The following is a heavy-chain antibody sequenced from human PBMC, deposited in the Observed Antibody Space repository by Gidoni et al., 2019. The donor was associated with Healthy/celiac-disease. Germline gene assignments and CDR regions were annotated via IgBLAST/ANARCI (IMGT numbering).Heavy chain of an antibody. J-gene: IGHJ4*02. V-gene: IGHV1-8*01. CDR2: MNPNSGNT. CDR1: GYTFPSYD. Sequence: QVQLVQSGAEVKKPGASVKVSCRASGYTFPSYDISWVRQAAGQGLEWMGWMNPNSGNTGFAPKFQGRVTMTRDTSISTAYMELSSLRSEDTAMYYCARGGGSLDFWGQGTLVTVSS. D-gene: IGHD2-15*01. CDR3: ARGGGSLDF.